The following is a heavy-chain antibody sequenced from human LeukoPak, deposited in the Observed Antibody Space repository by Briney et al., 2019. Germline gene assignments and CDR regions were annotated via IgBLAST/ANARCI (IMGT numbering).Heavy chain of an antibody. V-gene: IGHV1-69*11. Sequence: SVKVSCKASGGTFSSYAFSWVRQAPGQGLEWMGRIIPILATEFYAQKVQDRLTITADPSTSTAYVELSSLRSDDTAVYYCARSSAELIAARDWGQGTLVTVSS. CDR2: IIPILATE. J-gene: IGHJ4*02. D-gene: IGHD6-6*01. CDR3: ARSSAELIAARD. CDR1: GGTFSSYA.